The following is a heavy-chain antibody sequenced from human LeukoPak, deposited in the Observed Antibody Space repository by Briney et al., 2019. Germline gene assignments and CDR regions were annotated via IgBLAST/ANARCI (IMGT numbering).Heavy chain of an antibody. J-gene: IGHJ4*02. CDR2: INEDGSST. CDR3: TTDTFGARDS. Sequence: GGSLRLSCAASGYPFSRYWMHWVRQGPGKGLVWVSRINEDGSSTSYAESVRGRFTISRDNAKNTLYLQMNSLRAEDAAVYYCTTDTFGARDSWGQGTLVTVSS. CDR1: GYPFSRYW. V-gene: IGHV3-74*01. D-gene: IGHD3-10*01.